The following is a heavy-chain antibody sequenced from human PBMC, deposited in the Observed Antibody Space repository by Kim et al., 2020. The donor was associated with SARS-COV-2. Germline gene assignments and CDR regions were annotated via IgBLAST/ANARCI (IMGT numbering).Heavy chain of an antibody. CDR3: ARVNIDNWFDP. Sequence: EYAVSVQSRITINPDTSGNQFSLQLRSVTPEDTAVYYCARVNIDNWFDPWGQGTLVTVSS. V-gene: IGHV6-1*01. J-gene: IGHJ5*02.